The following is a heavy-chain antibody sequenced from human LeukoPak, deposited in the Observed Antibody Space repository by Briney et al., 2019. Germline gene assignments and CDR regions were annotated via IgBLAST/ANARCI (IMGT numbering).Heavy chain of an antibody. CDR2: IYHSGST. D-gene: IGHD1-20*01. Sequence: SETLSLTCAVSGYSISSGYYRGWIRQPPRQGLGWLGSIYHSGSTYYNPSLKSRVTISVDTSKNQFSLKLSSVTAADTAVYYCASPGRITGIPLWGQGTLVTVSS. J-gene: IGHJ4*02. CDR1: GYSISSGYY. V-gene: IGHV4-38-2*01. CDR3: ASPGRITGIPL.